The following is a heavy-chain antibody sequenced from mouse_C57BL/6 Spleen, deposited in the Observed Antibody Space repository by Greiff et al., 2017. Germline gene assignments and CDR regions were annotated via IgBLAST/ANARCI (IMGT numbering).Heavy chain of an antibody. V-gene: IGHV1-81*01. CDR3: TREWDPYNNAMDY. CDR2: FYPRGGNT. Sequence: VQLVESGAELARPGASVKLSCKASGYTFTSYGLSWVKQRTGQGLEWIGEFYPRGGNTYYNEKFKGKVTLTADKSSSTAYMELRSLTSEDSAVYFCTREWDPYNNAMDYWGQGTSVTVSS. CDR1: GYTFTSYG. J-gene: IGHJ4*01. D-gene: IGHD1-3*01.